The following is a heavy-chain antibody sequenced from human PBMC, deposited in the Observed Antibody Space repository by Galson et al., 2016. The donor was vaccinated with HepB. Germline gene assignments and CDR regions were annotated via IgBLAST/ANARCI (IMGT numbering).Heavy chain of an antibody. D-gene: IGHD6-13*01. J-gene: IGHJ3*02. CDR3: AHGRVAAAGPGAFDI. CDR2: IYWDDDK. CDR1: GFSLSTSGMG. Sequence: PALVKPTQTLTLTCSFSGFSLSTSGMGVGWIRKPPGKALEWLALIYWDDDKRYSPSLKSRLTITKDTSKNQVVLTMTNMDPVDTATYYCAHGRVAAAGPGAFDIWGQGTMVTVAS. V-gene: IGHV2-5*02.